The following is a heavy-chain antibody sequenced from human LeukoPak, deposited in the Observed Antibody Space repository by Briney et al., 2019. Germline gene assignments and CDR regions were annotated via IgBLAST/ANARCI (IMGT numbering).Heavy chain of an antibody. CDR1: GFTFSSYR. Sequence: PGGSLRLSCAASGFTFSSYRMNWVRQAPGKGLEWVSTINNDSSEKYYADSVKGRFTISRDNAKNSLYLQMNSLRAEDTAVYYCARVCSGGSCYPQLYYYYYYYMDVWGKGTTVTVSS. J-gene: IGHJ6*03. CDR2: INNDSSEK. D-gene: IGHD2-15*01. CDR3: ARVCSGGSCYPQLYYYYYYYMDV. V-gene: IGHV3-21*01.